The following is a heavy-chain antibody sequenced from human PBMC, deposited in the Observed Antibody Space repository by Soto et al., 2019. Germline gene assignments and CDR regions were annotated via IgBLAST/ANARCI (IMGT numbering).Heavy chain of an antibody. CDR2: INAGNGNT. CDR1: VYTFTSYA. D-gene: IGHD3-9*01. J-gene: IGHJ4*02. Sequence: ASVKVSCTASVYTFTSYAMHWVRQAPGQRLEWMGWINAGNGNTKYSQKFQGRVTITRDTSASTAYMELSSLRSEDTAVYYCARDFKYYDILTGYYTDYFDYWGQGTLVTVSS. CDR3: ARDFKYYDILTGYYTDYFDY. V-gene: IGHV1-3*01.